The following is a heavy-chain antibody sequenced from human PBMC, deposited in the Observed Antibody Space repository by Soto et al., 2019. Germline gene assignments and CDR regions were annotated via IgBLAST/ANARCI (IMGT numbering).Heavy chain of an antibody. CDR1: GYTLTELS. D-gene: IGHD4-17*01. Sequence: ASVKVSCKVSGYTLTELSMHWVRQAPGKGLEWMGGFDPEDGETIYAQKFQGRVTMTEDTSTDTAYMELSSLRSEDTAVYYCATDESNGDYNSFDYWGQGTLVTVSS. V-gene: IGHV1-24*01. CDR2: FDPEDGET. CDR3: ATDESNGDYNSFDY. J-gene: IGHJ4*02.